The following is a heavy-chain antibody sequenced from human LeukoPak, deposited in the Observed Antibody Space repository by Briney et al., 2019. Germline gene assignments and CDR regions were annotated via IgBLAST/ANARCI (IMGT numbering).Heavy chain of an antibody. J-gene: IGHJ6*03. V-gene: IGHV4-61*02. CDR3: AGDRLNQHYGSGNLITYLDV. CDR1: GGSISSGSYY. D-gene: IGHD3-10*01. CDR2: IYTTGST. Sequence: SQTLSLTCTVSGGSISSGSYYWSWIRQPAGKGLEWIGRIYTTGSTNYNPSLKSRVSISVDMSKNQFSLKLSSVTAADTAVYYCAGDRLNQHYGSGNLITYLDVWGKGTTVTISS.